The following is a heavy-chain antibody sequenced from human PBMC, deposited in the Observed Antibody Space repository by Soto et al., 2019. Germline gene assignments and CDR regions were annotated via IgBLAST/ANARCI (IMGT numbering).Heavy chain of an antibody. CDR3: AKGIGRFGDPFRRFDY. V-gene: IGHV3-9*01. CDR2: ISWDSGYI. D-gene: IGHD3-10*01. Sequence: GGSLRLSCAASGFTFDDCALDWVGVVPGKGLEWVSGISWDSGYIGYADSVRGRFTISRDNAKNSLYLQMNSLRAEDTALYYCAKGIGRFGDPFRRFDYWGQGTPVTVSS. CDR1: GFTFDDCA. J-gene: IGHJ4*02.